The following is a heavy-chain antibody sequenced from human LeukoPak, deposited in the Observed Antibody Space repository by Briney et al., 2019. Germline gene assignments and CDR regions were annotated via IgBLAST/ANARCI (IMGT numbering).Heavy chain of an antibody. CDR2: ISGSGGST. Sequence: GGSLRLSCAASGFTFSSYGMSWVRQAPGKGLEWVSAISGSGGSTYYADSVKGRFTISRDNSKNTLYLQMDNLSGEDTAVYYCAKDRACGQWNCQGSDYWGQGTLVTVSS. CDR1: GFTFSSYG. V-gene: IGHV3-23*01. CDR3: AKDRACGQWNCQGSDY. J-gene: IGHJ4*02. D-gene: IGHD1-7*01.